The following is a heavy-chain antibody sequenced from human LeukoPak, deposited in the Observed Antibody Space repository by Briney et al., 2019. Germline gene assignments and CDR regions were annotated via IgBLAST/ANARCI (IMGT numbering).Heavy chain of an antibody. J-gene: IGHJ6*02. CDR2: INHSGST. CDR3: ARATSYSRDYYGMDV. Sequence: SETLSLTCTVSGGSISSSSYYWSWIRQPPGKGLEWIGEINHSGSTNYNPSLKSRVTISVDTSKNQFSLKLSSVTAADTAVYYCARATSYSRDYYGMDVWGQGTTVTVSS. CDR1: GGSISSSSYY. D-gene: IGHD4-4*01. V-gene: IGHV4-39*07.